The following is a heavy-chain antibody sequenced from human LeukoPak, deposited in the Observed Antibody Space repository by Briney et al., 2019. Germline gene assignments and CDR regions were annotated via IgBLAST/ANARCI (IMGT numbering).Heavy chain of an antibody. V-gene: IGHV4-38-2*01. CDR2: IYHSGST. CDR1: GYSLSSGYY. J-gene: IGHJ4*02. Sequence: PSETLSLTCAVSGYSLSSGYYWGWIRQPPGKGLEWIGSIYHSGSTYYNPSLKRRVTISVDTSKNQFSLKLSSVTAADTAVYYCARKHILRFLEWFDYWGRGTLVTVSS. D-gene: IGHD3-3*01. CDR3: ARKHILRFLEWFDY.